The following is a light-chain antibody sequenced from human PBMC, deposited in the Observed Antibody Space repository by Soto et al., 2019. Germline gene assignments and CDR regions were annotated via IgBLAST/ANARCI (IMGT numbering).Light chain of an antibody. CDR1: SSDVGGFNY. CDR2: EVS. Sequence: QSALTQPASVSGSPGQSITISCTGTSSDVGGFNYVSWYQHHPDKTPKLMIYEVSNRPSSVSYRFSGSKSGNTASLTISGLQAEDEADYYCSSYTSSSTLDVFGTGTKLTVL. J-gene: IGLJ1*01. V-gene: IGLV2-14*01. CDR3: SSYTSSSTLDV.